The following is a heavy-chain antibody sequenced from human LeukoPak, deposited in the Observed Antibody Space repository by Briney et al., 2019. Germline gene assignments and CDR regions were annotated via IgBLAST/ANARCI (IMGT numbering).Heavy chain of an antibody. V-gene: IGHV1-24*01. D-gene: IGHD3-3*01. CDR3: AIHRLWSGYYALDY. CDR1: GYTLTELS. Sequence: ASVKVSCKVSGYTLTELSMHWVRQAPGKGLEWMGGFDPEDGETIYAQKFQGRVTMTEDTSTDTAYMELSSLRSEDTAVYYCAIHRLWSGYYALDYWGQGTLVTVSS. CDR2: FDPEDGET. J-gene: IGHJ4*02.